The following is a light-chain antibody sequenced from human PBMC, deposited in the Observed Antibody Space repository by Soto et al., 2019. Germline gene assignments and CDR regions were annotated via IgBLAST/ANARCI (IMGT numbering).Light chain of an antibody. J-gene: IGKJ1*01. CDR3: HQYNNCPGWT. Sequence: EVMMTQSPATLSVSPGERATLSCRASQSVRGNLAWYQQKPGQAPRLLIYGASTRATGIPARFSGSGSGTEFTLTISSLQSEDFAVYYCHQYNNCPGWTFGQGTKGDIK. CDR1: QSVRGN. CDR2: GAS. V-gene: IGKV3-15*01.